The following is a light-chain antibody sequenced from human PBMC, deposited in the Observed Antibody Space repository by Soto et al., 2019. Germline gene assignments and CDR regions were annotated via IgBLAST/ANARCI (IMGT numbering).Light chain of an antibody. J-gene: IGKJ2*01. CDR2: AAS. Sequence: DIQMTQSPSSLSTSVGDRVTITCRASQSISSYLNWYQQKPGKAPKVLIYAASSLQSGVPSRFSGSGSGTDFTLTISSLQPEDFATYYFQQTFSSPYTFGQGTNVQIK. CDR1: QSISSY. CDR3: QQTFSSPYT. V-gene: IGKV1-39*01.